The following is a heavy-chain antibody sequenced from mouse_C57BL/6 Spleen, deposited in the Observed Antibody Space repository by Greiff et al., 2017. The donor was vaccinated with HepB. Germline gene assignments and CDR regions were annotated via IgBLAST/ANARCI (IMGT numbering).Heavy chain of an antibody. J-gene: IGHJ2*01. CDR3: ARRRYYDYDGDYFDY. CDR1: GYTFTTYP. D-gene: IGHD2-4*01. CDR2: FHPYNDDT. Sequence: QVQLQQSGAELVKPGASVKMSCKASGYTFTTYPIEWMKQNHGKSLEWIGNFHPYNDDTKFNEKFKGKATLTVEKSSSTVYLELSRLTSDDSAVYYCARRRYYDYDGDYFDYWGQGTTLTVSS. V-gene: IGHV1-47*01.